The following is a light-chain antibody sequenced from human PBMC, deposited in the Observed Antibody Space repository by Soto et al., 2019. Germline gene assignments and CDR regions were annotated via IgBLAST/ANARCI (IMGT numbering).Light chain of an antibody. V-gene: IGLV4-69*01. J-gene: IGLJ3*02. Sequence: QPVLTQSPSASASLGASVNLTCTLSSGHSTYAIAWHQQQPEKGPRYLMKLNSDGSHSKGDGIPDRFSGSSSGAERYLTMSGLQSEDEADYYCQTWGTGPWVFGGGTQLTVL. CDR3: QTWGTGPWV. CDR2: LNSDGSH. CDR1: SGHSTYA.